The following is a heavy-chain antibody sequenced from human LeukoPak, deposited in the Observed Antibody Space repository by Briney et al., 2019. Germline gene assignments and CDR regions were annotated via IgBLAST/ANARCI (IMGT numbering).Heavy chain of an antibody. V-gene: IGHV4-39*07. CDR3: ARSGYCSSTSCYSRFDP. CDR1: GGSISSSSYY. D-gene: IGHD2-2*01. CDR2: IYYSGST. Sequence: SETLSLTCAVSGGSISSSSYYWGWIRQPPGKGLEWIGSIYYSGSTNYNPSLKSRVTISVDTSKNQFSLKLSSVTAADTAVYYCARSGYCSSTSCYSRFDPWGQGTLVTVSS. J-gene: IGHJ5*02.